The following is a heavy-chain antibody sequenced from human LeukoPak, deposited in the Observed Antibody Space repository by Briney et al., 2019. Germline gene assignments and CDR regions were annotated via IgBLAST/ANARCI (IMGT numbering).Heavy chain of an antibody. J-gene: IGHJ4*02. CDR1: GGSISGTNW. D-gene: IGHD1-26*01. CDR3: SRESGPFSPFGF. Sequence: SETLSLTCGVSGGSISGTNWWSWVRQPPGQGLEWIGEISLRGLTNYNPSLRSRLTMSLDESKNQVSLNLTSVTAADTALYYCSRESGPFSPFGFWGQGTLVSVHS. CDR2: ISLRGLT. V-gene: IGHV4-4*02.